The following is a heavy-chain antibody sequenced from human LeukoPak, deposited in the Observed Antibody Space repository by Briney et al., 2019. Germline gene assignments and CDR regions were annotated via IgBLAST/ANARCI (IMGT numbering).Heavy chain of an antibody. J-gene: IGHJ3*02. D-gene: IGHD6-19*01. CDR2: ISSSSSTI. CDR3: AREKREYSSGWDAFYI. V-gene: IGHV3-48*04. Sequence: GGSLRLSCAASGFTFSSYSMNWVRQAPGKGLEWVSYISSSSSTIYYADSVKGRFTISRDNAKNSLYLQMNSLRPGDTAVYYCAREKREYSSGWDAFYIWGRGTKVTGSS. CDR1: GFTFSSYS.